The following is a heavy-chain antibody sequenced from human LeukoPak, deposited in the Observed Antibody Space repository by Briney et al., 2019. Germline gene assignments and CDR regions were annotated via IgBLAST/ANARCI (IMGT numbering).Heavy chain of an antibody. CDR1: GFTFTSYW. D-gene: IGHD3-10*01. CDR3: ARPSFRSGSYFDH. V-gene: IGHV3-7*01. CDR2: IEEYGSEI. J-gene: IGHJ4*02. Sequence: GGSLRLSCAASGFTFTSYWMGWVRQAPGKGLEWVANIEEYGSEIYYVDSVKGRFTISRDNTKTSLYLQMNSLRAEDTAVYYCARPSFRSGSYFDHWGQGTLVTVSS.